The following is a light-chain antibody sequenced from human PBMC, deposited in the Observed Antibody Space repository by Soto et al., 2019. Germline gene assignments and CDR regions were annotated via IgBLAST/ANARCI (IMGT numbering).Light chain of an antibody. CDR3: QTWGTGSAIVV. CDR1: SRHINYA. Sequence: QLVLTQSPSASASLGASVKLTCTLTSRHINYAIACHQQQPEKGPRYLMMVNSGGSHIKGDGIPDRFSGSSSGAERYLFISGLESEDEADYYCQTWGTGSAIVVFGGGTQLTVL. CDR2: VNSGGSH. J-gene: IGLJ7*01. V-gene: IGLV4-69*01.